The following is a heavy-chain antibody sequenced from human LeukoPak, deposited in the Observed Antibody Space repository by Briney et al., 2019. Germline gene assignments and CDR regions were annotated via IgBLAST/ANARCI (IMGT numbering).Heavy chain of an antibody. CDR3: AKNTSGSYGWFDP. CDR1: GFTFSSYG. V-gene: IGHV3-30*02. CDR2: IRYDGSNK. J-gene: IGHJ5*02. Sequence: PGGSLRLSCAASGFTFSSYGMHWVRQAPGKGLEWVAFIRYDGSNKYYADSVKGRFTISRDNSKNTLYLQMNSLRAEDTAGYYCAKNTSGSYGWFDPWGQGTLVTVSS. D-gene: IGHD1-26*01.